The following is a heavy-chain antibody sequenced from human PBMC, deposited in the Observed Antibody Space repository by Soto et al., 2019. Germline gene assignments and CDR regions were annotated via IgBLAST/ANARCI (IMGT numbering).Heavy chain of an antibody. Sequence: PSETLSLTCTVSGGSISSSDHYWAWIRQPPGKGLEWLATIYYSGSIYYSPSLKSRATISVDTSKNQISLTLASVTAADTALYYCARNRINRGSWYWVDPWGQGTLVTVSS. CDR1: GGSISSSDHY. CDR2: IYYSGSI. CDR3: ARNRINRGSWYWVDP. V-gene: IGHV4-39*01. D-gene: IGHD6-13*01. J-gene: IGHJ5*02.